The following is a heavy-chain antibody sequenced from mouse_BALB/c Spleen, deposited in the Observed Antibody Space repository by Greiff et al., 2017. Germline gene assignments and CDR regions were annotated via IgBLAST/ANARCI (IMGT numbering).Heavy chain of an antibody. J-gene: IGHJ4*01. CDR2: ISYDGSN. V-gene: IGHV3-6*02. Sequence: DVKLQESGPGLVKPSQSLSLTCSVTGYSITSGYYWNWIRQFPGNKLEWMGYISYDGSNNYNPSLKNRISITRDTSKNQFFLKLNSVTTEDTATYYCARDGGTDAMDYWGQGTSVTVSS. D-gene: IGHD3-3*01. CDR1: GYSITSGYY. CDR3: ARDGGTDAMDY.